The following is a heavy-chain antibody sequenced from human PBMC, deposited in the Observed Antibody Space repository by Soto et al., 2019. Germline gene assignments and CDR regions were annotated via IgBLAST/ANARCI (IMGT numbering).Heavy chain of an antibody. CDR2: ISGSGDST. Sequence: PGGSLRLSCAASGFTLSSYAMNWVRQAPGKGLEWVSVISGSGDSTYYADSVKGRFTISRDNSKNTLYLQMNSLRAEDTAVYYCARRGPGTYFDYWGQGTLGTVSS. CDR3: ARRGPGTYFDY. J-gene: IGHJ4*02. CDR1: GFTLSSYA. V-gene: IGHV3-23*01. D-gene: IGHD6-13*01.